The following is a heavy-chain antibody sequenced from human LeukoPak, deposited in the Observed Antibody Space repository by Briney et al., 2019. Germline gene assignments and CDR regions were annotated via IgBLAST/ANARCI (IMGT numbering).Heavy chain of an antibody. J-gene: IGHJ4*02. D-gene: IGHD3-9*01. CDR1: GGSISSSNFY. CDR3: ARGRQFYFDWFGDFDY. Sequence: SETLSLTCTVSGGSISSSNFYWGWIRQPPGKGLEWIGSMYYSGSTYYNPSLKSRVTISVDTSKNQFSLKLSSVTAADTAVYYCARGRQFYFDWFGDFDYWGQGTLVTVSS. V-gene: IGHV4-39*07. CDR2: MYYSGST.